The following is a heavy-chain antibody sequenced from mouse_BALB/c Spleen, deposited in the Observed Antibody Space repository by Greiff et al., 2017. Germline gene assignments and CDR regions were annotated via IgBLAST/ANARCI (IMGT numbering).Heavy chain of an antibody. CDR2: IDPANGNT. J-gene: IGHJ2*01. CDR1: GFNIKDTY. CDR3: APTLLRPYFDY. V-gene: IGHV14-3*02. Sequence: VQLQQSGAELVKPGASVKLSCTASGFNIKDTYMHWVKQRPEQGLEWIGRIDPANGNTKYDPKFQGKATITADTSSNTAYLQLSSLTSEDTAVYYCAPTLLRPYFDYWGQGTTLTVSS. D-gene: IGHD1-2*01.